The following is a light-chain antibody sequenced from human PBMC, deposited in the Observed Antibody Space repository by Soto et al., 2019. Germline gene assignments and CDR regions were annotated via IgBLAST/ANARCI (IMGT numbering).Light chain of an antibody. CDR2: DAS. J-gene: IGKJ5*01. CDR1: QSVSSY. CDR3: KQRSNWPIT. Sequence: EIVLTQSPATLSLSPGDRSTLSCRASQSVSSYLAWYQQKPGQAPRLLIYDASNSATGIPARFSGSGSGTDFTLTISSLEPEDFAVYYCKQRSNWPITFGQGTRLEIK. V-gene: IGKV3-11*01.